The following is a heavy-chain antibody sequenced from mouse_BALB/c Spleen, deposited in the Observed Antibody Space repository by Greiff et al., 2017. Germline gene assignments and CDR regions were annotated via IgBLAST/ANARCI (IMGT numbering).Heavy chain of an antibody. CDR3: ARGSSLGYFDY. CDR1: GYTFTSYW. V-gene: IGHV1-87*01. CDR2: IYPGDGDT. J-gene: IGHJ2*01. Sequence: VKLQESGAELARPGASVKLSCKASGYTFTSYWMQWVKQRPGQGLEWIGAIYPGDGDTRYTQKFKGKATLTADKSSSTAYMQLSSLASEDSAVYYCARGSSLGYFDYWGQGTTLTVSS. D-gene: IGHD1-2*01.